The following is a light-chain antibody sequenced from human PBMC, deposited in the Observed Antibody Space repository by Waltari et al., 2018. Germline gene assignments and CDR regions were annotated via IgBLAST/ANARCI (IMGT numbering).Light chain of an antibody. CDR2: AAS. Sequence: DIQMTQSPSSLSASVGDRVTITCRASQSISSYLNWYKQKPGKAPKLLIYAASSLQSGVPSRFSGSGSGTDFTLTISSLQPEDFATYYCQQSYSTPVTFGQGTKVEIK. CDR1: QSISSY. J-gene: IGKJ1*01. V-gene: IGKV1-39*01. CDR3: QQSYSTPVT.